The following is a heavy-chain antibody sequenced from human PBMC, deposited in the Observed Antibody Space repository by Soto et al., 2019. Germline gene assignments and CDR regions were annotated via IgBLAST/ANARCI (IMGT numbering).Heavy chain of an antibody. CDR1: GGSFSGYY. CDR2: INHSGST. CDR3: ARARSDPSSSRGLAAKTRKPRNWFAP. J-gene: IGHJ5*02. Sequence: QVQLQQWGAGLLKPSETLSLTCAVYGGSFSGYYWSWIRQPPGKGLEWIGEINHSGSTNYHPSLKSRVTISVDTSKNQFSRKLSSVTAADTAVYYCARARSDPSSSRGLAAKTRKPRNWFAPWGQGTLVTVSS. V-gene: IGHV4-34*01. D-gene: IGHD6-6*01.